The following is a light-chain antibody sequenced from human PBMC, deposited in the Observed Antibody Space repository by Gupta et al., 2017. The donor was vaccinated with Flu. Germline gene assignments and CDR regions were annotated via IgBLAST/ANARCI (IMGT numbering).Light chain of an antibody. Sequence: QSALPQPRSVSGSPVQSVTISCTGTSSDVGGYNYVSWYQQHPGKAPKLMIYDVSKRPSGVPDRFSGSKSGNTASLTISGLQAEDEADYYCCSYAGSYTWVFGGGTKLTVL. V-gene: IGLV2-11*01. J-gene: IGLJ3*02. CDR3: CSYAGSYTWV. CDR1: SSDVGGYNY. CDR2: DVS.